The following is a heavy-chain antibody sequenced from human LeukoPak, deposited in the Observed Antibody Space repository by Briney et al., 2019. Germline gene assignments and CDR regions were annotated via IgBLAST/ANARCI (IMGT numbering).Heavy chain of an antibody. CDR3: ARGGYSYDWINYYFDY. D-gene: IGHD5-18*01. V-gene: IGHV3-30*04. J-gene: IGHJ4*02. CDR2: ISYEGSNQ. Sequence: GGSLRLSCAASGFTFSSYAMHWVRQAPGKGLEWVAVISYEGSNQYYADSVKGRFTISRDNAKNTMDLQMNSLRAEDTAVYYCARGGYSYDWINYYFDYWGQGTLVTVSS. CDR1: GFTFSSYA.